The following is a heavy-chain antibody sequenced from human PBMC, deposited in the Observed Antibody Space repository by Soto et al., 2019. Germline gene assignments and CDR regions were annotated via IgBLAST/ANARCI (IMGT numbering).Heavy chain of an antibody. D-gene: IGHD4-17*01. Sequence: QVQLQESGPGLAKPSQTLSLTCTVSGVSLRTGGYYWSWIRQHPGKGLEWIGNILYSGRTFLNPSLKSRITISVDTSRNQFSLKLSSVTAADAAVYYCAREKDYGWDFWGQGSRVTVSS. CDR1: GVSLRTGGYY. V-gene: IGHV4-31*03. CDR3: AREKDYGWDF. J-gene: IGHJ4*02. CDR2: ILYSGRT.